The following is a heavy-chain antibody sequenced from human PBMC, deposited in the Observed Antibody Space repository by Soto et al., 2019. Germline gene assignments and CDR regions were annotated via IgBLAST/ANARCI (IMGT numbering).Heavy chain of an antibody. V-gene: IGHV3-49*04. CDR3: IRETNYHYDSSGYPDC. Sequence: GGSLRLSCTASGFTFGDYVMGWVRQAPGKGLEWVGFIRTKAYGGTTEYAASVKGRFSISRDDSKSIAYLQMNSLKTEDTALYFCIRETNYHYDSSGYPDCWGQGTLVTVSS. D-gene: IGHD3-22*01. J-gene: IGHJ4*02. CDR2: IRTKAYGGTT. CDR1: GFTFGDYV.